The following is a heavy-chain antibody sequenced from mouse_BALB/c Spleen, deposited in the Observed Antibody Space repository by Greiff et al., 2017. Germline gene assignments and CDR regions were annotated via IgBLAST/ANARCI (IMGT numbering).Heavy chain of an antibody. CDR3: TIYYGYDRGFYYAMDY. V-gene: IGHV1S81*02. CDR2: INPSNGGT. CDR1: GYTFTSYY. J-gene: IGHJ4*01. D-gene: IGHD2-2*01. Sequence: QVQLQQSGAELVKPGASVKLSCKASGYTFTSYYMYWVKQRPGQGLEWIGEINPSNGGTNFNEKFKSKATLTVDKSSSTAYMQLSSLTSEDSAVYYCTIYYGYDRGFYYAMDYWGQGTSVTVSS.